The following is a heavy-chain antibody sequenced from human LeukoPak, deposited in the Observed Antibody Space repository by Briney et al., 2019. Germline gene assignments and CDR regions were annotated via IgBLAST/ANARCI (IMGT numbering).Heavy chain of an antibody. V-gene: IGHV3-21*01. CDR1: GFTFSSYS. CDR3: ARGPAEVVVVPAAGHNGAFDI. CDR2: ISSSSSYI. D-gene: IGHD2-2*01. J-gene: IGHJ3*02. Sequence: PGGSLRLSCAASGFTFSSYSMNWVRQAPGKGLEWVSSISSSSSYIYYADSVKGRFTISRDNAKNSLYLQMNSLRAEDTAVYYCARGPAEVVVVPAAGHNGAFDIWGQGTMVTVSS.